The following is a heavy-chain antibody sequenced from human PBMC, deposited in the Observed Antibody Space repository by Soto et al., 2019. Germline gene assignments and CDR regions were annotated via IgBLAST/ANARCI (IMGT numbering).Heavy chain of an antibody. CDR3: ASGGYSYATEHNWFDP. D-gene: IGHD5-18*01. CDR2: IWYDGSNK. V-gene: IGHV3-33*01. CDR1: GFNFRSYG. J-gene: IGHJ5*02. Sequence: PGGSLILSCAASGFNFRSYGMHWVRQAPGKGLEWVAVIWYDGSNKYYADSVKGRFTISRDNSKNTLYLQMNSLRAEDTAVYYCASGGYSYATEHNWFDPWGQGTLVTVSS.